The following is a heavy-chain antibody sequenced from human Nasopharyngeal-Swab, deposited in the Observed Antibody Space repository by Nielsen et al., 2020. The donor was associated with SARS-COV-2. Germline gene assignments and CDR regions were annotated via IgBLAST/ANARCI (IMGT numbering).Heavy chain of an antibody. CDR2: IIPIFGTA. J-gene: IGHJ4*02. CDR1: GGTFSSYV. Sequence: SVKVSCKASGGTFSSYVINWVRQAPGQGLEWMGGIIPIFGTANYAQKFQGRVTITADESTSTAYMELSSLRSEDTAVYYCARDGDRRERWLQFLDYWGQGTLVTVSS. CDR3: ARDGDRRERWLQFLDY. D-gene: IGHD5-24*01. V-gene: IGHV1-69*13.